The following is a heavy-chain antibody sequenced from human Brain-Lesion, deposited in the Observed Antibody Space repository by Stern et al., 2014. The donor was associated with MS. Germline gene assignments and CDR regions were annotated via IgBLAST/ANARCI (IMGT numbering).Heavy chain of an antibody. J-gene: IGHJ6*02. CDR3: ARGRVVPGFQYYATDV. CDR2: IFNSGST. V-gene: IGHV4-61*02. D-gene: IGHD2-2*01. Sequence: QMQLVQSGPGLVKPSQTLSLSYTVSGGSISSGGYYWSWIRQPAGKGLEWIGRIFNSGSTSYNPSLKSRVTISIDTSKNQFSLRLNSMTAADTAVYYCARGRVVPGFQYYATDVWGQGTTVIVSS. CDR1: GGSISSGGYY.